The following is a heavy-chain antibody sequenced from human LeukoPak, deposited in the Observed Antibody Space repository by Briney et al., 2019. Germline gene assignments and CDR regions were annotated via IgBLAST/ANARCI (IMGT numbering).Heavy chain of an antibody. CDR2: IRPNDGTT. CDR1: GFTFSNYG. J-gene: IGHJ3*02. CDR3: AKDRLEWESPDAFDI. V-gene: IGHV3-23*01. Sequence: GGSLRLSCEASGFTFSNYGMNWVRQAPGKGLEWVSYIRPNDGTTHYADSVKGRFTISRDNSKNTLYLQMNSLRAEDTAVYYCAKDRLEWESPDAFDIWGQGTMVTVSS. D-gene: IGHD1-26*01.